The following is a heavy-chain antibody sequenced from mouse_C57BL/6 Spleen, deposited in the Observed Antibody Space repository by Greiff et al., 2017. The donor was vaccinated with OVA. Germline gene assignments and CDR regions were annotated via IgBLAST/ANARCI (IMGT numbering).Heavy chain of an antibody. CDR1: GYTFTSYW. CDR3: ARSLIYYGYDAPFAY. CDR2: IYPSDSET. J-gene: IGHJ3*01. D-gene: IGHD2-2*01. Sequence: QVQLKQPGAELVRPGSSVKLSCKASGYTFTSYWMDWVKQRPGQGLEWIGNIYPSDSETHYNQKFKDKATLTVDKSSSTAYMQLSSLTSEDSAVYYCARSLIYYGYDAPFAYWGQGTLVTVSA. V-gene: IGHV1-61*01.